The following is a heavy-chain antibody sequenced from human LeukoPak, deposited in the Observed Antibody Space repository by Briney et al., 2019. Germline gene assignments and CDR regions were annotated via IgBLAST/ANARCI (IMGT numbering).Heavy chain of an antibody. CDR3: ARYFMITFGGVSSWFDP. D-gene: IGHD3-16*01. CDR2: ISSSSSYI. Sequence: GGSLRLSCAASGFTCSSYSMNWVRQAPGKGLEWVSSISSSSSYIYYADSVKGRFTISRDNAKNSLYLQMNSLRAEDTAVYYCARYFMITFGGVSSWFDPWGQGTLVTVSS. CDR1: GFTCSSYS. V-gene: IGHV3-21*01. J-gene: IGHJ5*02.